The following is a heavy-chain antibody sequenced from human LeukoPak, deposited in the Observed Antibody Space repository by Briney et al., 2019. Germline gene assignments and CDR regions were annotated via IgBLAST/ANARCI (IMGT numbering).Heavy chain of an antibody. CDR2: INHSGST. CDR1: GGSFSVYY. V-gene: IGHV4-34*01. CDR3: ASLTTADAFDI. D-gene: IGHD3-22*01. J-gene: IGHJ3*02. Sequence: SETLSLTCAVYGGSFSVYYWSWIRQPPGKGLEWIGEINHSGSTYYNPSLKSRVTISVDTSKNQFSLKLSSVTAADTAVFYCASLTTADAFDIWGQGTMVTVSS.